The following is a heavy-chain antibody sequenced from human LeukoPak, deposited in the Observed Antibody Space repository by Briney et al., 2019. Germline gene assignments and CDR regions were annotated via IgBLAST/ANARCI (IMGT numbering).Heavy chain of an antibody. CDR3: ARGFWKEGAFDI. CDR2: IKQDGSEK. V-gene: IGHV3-7*01. Sequence: GGSLRLSCAGSGFTFSSYWMSWVRQAPGKGLEWVANIKQDGSEKYYVDSVKGRFTISRDNAKNSLYLQMNSLRAEDTAVYYCARGFWKEGAFDIWGQGTMVTVSS. CDR1: GFTFSSYW. J-gene: IGHJ3*02. D-gene: IGHD1-1*01.